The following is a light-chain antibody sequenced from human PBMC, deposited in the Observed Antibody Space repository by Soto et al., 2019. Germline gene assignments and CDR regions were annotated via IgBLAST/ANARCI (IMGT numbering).Light chain of an antibody. V-gene: IGKV1-39*01. CDR3: QQSYSTLWT. J-gene: IGKJ1*01. CDR2: AAS. Sequence: DIQVTQSPSSLSASVGDRVTITCRASQSVSSYFNWYQQKPGKAPKLLIYAASSLRSGVPSRFSGSGSGTDFTLTISSLQPEDFATYYCQQSYSTLWTFGQGTKVXIK. CDR1: QSVSSY.